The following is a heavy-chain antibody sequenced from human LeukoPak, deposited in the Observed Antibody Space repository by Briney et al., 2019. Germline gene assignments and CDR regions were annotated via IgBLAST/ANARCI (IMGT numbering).Heavy chain of an antibody. CDR2: ISGGGGST. CDR3: TTGYDYVWGSGYY. Sequence: GGTLRLSCAASGFTFSSYGMSWVRQAPGKGLEWVSAISGGGGSTYYADSVKGRFTISRDNSKNTLYLQMNSLKTEDTAVYYCTTGYDYVWGSGYYWGQGTLVTVSS. J-gene: IGHJ4*02. D-gene: IGHD3-16*01. V-gene: IGHV3-23*01. CDR1: GFTFSSYG.